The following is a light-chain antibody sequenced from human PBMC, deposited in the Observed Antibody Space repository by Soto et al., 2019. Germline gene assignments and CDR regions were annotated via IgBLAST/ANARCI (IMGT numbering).Light chain of an antibody. J-gene: IGKJ4*01. V-gene: IGKV3-15*01. Sequence: EIVMTQSPATLSVSPGERATLSCRASQSVSSNLAWYQQKPGQAPRLLIYGASTRATGIPARFSGSGSATAFTLTISSLQSEDFAVYYCQQYNNWTPLTFGGGTKVEIK. CDR2: GAS. CDR3: QQYNNWTPLT. CDR1: QSVSSN.